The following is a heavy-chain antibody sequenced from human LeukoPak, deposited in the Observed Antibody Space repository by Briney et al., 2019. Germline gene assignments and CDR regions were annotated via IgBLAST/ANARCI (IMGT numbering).Heavy chain of an antibody. Sequence: AASLKISCKGSAYCFLNYCIRWVCQMPAQGLEWMGIIYPGDSHTSYSKSFQDQVTISVDKSISTAYLQWSSLKASDTAMYYCARGPYAYTSSATLGSYNWFDPWGQGSLVTVSS. J-gene: IGHJ5*02. V-gene: IGHV5-51*01. CDR2: IYPGDSHT. D-gene: IGHD2-2*02. CDR3: ARGPYAYTSSATLGSYNWFDP. CDR1: AYCFLNYC.